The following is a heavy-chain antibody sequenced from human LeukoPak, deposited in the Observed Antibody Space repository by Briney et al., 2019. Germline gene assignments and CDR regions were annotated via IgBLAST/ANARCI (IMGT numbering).Heavy chain of an antibody. CDR1: GGSISSSSYY. D-gene: IGHD6-13*01. CDR2: IYYSGST. V-gene: IGHV4-39*07. Sequence: SETLSLTCTVSGGSISSSSYYWGWIHQPPGKGLEWIGSIYYSGSTYYSPSLKSRVTMSVDTSRNQFSLKLSSVTAADTAVYYCARDRQQLVRGDYFDYWGQGTLVTVSS. CDR3: ARDRQQLVRGDYFDY. J-gene: IGHJ4*02.